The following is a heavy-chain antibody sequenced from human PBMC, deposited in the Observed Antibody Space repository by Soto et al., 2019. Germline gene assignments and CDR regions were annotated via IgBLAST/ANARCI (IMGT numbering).Heavy chain of an antibody. V-gene: IGHV3-43*01. CDR3: SIETLSFRTSLDV. Sequence: GGSLRLSCAASGFRFDDYNMHWVRQAPGKGLEWVSLITWNGGNTYYADSVKGRFTISRDGTTQSVSLQMTGLKREDTGLYYCSIETLSFRTSLDVCGPAPTVSGS. J-gene: IGHJ6*02. CDR2: ITWNGGNT. CDR1: GFRFDDYN.